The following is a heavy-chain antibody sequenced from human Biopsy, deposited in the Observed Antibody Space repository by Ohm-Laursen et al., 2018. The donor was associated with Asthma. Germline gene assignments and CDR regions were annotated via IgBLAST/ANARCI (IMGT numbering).Heavy chain of an antibody. J-gene: IGHJ3*02. V-gene: IGHV1-3*01. CDR1: GYTFISYA. CDR3: AGTYYDFLTGQVNDAFAM. CDR2: INAGNGNT. Sequence: VSVKVSCKASGYTFISYAIHWVRQAPGQRLEWMGWINAGNGNTKYSQKFQGRVTITRDTSASTAYMELSSLRSEDTAVYYCAGTYYDFLTGQVNDAFAMWGQGTMVTISS. D-gene: IGHD3-9*01.